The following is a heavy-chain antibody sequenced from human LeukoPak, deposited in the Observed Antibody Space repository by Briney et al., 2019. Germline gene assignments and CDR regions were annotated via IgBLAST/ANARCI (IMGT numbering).Heavy chain of an antibody. CDR2: ISGSGGST. D-gene: IGHD3-10*01. J-gene: IGHJ1*01. Sequence: TGGSLRLSCAASGFTFSSYAMSWVRQAPGKGLEWVSAISGSGGSTYYADSVKGRFTISRDSSKNTLYLQMNSLRAEDTAVYYCAKDLVYYRWSYFQHWGQGTLVTVSS. V-gene: IGHV3-23*01. CDR3: AKDLVYYRWSYFQH. CDR1: GFTFSSYA.